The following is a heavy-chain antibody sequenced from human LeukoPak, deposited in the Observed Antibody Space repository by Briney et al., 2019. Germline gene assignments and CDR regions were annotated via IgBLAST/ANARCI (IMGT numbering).Heavy chain of an antibody. CDR3: ARNRAPTLWY. V-gene: IGHV4-34*01. D-gene: IGHD3-16*01. CDR2: INHSGST. J-gene: IGHJ4*02. Sequence: SETLSLTCTVSGFSISSGYYWSWIRQPPGKGLEWIGEINHSGSTNYNPSLKSRVTISVDTSKNQFSLKLSSVTAADTAVYYCARNRAPTLWYWGQGTLVTVSS. CDR1: GFSISSGYY.